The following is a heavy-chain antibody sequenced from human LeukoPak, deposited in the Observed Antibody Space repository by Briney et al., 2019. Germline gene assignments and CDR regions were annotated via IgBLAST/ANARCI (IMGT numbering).Heavy chain of an antibody. CDR1: GFTFSSYA. V-gene: IGHV3-30*04. Sequence: GGSLRLSCAASGFTFSSYAMHWVRQAPGKGLEWVAVISYDGSNKYYADSVKGRFTISRDNSKNTLYLQMNSLRAEDTAVYYCARDLTSSGYLARWNNGGGYFDYWGQGTLVTVSS. CDR2: ISYDGSNK. J-gene: IGHJ4*02. CDR3: ARDLTSSGYLARWNNGGGYFDY. D-gene: IGHD3-22*01.